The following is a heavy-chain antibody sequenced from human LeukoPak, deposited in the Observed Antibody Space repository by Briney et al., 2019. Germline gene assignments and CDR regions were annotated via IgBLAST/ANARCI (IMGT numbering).Heavy chain of an antibody. CDR3: ARAGLGYSSSWDYYYYMDV. Sequence: ASVKVSCKASGYTFTSYYMHWVRQAPGQGLEWMGWINPNSGGTDYAQRFQGRVTMTRDTSISTVYMELSRLRSDDTAVYYCARAGLGYSSSWDYYYYMDVWGKGTTVTVSS. CDR2: INPNSGGT. CDR1: GYTFTSYY. D-gene: IGHD6-13*01. J-gene: IGHJ6*03. V-gene: IGHV1-2*02.